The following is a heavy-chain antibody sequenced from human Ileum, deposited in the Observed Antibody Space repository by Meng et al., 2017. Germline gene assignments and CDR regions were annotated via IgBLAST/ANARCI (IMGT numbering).Heavy chain of an antibody. D-gene: IGHD5-18*01. Sequence: GESLKISCAASGFTFSSYAMHWVRQAPGKGLEWVAVISYDGSNKYYADSVKGRFTISRDNSKNTLYLQMNSLRAEDTAVYYCARRGRGYSYGGLDYWGQGPLVTVSS. CDR2: ISYDGSNK. CDR1: GFTFSSYA. V-gene: IGHV3-30*01. J-gene: IGHJ4*02. CDR3: ARRGRGYSYGGLDY.